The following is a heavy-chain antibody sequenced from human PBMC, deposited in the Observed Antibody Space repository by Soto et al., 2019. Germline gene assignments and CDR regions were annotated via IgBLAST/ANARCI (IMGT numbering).Heavy chain of an antibody. CDR3: ARGLHVLRRFLEWLLYFDY. J-gene: IGHJ4*02. D-gene: IGHD3-3*01. CDR2: INPNSGGT. CDR1: GYTFTGYY. V-gene: IGHV1-2*02. Sequence: ASVKVSCKASGYTFTGYYMHWVRQAPGQGLEWMGWINPNSGGTNYAQKFQGRVTMTRDTSISTAYMELSRLRSDDTAVYYCARGLHVLRRFLEWLLYFDYWGQGTLVTSPQ.